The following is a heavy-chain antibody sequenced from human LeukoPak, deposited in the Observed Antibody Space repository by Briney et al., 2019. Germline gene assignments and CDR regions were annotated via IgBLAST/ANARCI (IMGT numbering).Heavy chain of an antibody. J-gene: IGHJ3*02. CDR3: ARDQFYYDSSGNQEHAFDI. D-gene: IGHD3-22*01. CDR1: GGSISSYY. Sequence: SETLSLTCTVSGGSISSYYWSWIRQPAGKGLEWIGRIYTSGSTNYNPSFKSRVTMSVDTSKNQFSLKLSSVTAADTAVYYCARDQFYYDSSGNQEHAFDIWGQGTMVTVSS. CDR2: IYTSGST. V-gene: IGHV4-4*07.